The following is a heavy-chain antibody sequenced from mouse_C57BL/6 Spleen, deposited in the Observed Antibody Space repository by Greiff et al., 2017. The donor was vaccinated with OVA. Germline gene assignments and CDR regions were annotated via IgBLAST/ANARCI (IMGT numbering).Heavy chain of an antibody. D-gene: IGHD1-1*01. V-gene: IGHV1-53*01. CDR3: ARADGSSYGWFAY. CDR1: GYTFTSYW. Sequence: QVQLKQSGTELVKPGASVKLSCKASGYTFTSYWMHWVKQRPGQGLEWIGNINPSNGGTNYNEKFKSKATLTVDKSSSTAYMHLSSLTSKDSAVYYCARADGSSYGWFAYWGQGTLVTVSA. J-gene: IGHJ3*01. CDR2: INPSNGGT.